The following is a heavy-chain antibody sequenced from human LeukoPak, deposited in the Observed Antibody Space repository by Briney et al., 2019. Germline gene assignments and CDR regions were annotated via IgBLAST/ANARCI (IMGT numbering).Heavy chain of an antibody. CDR3: ARDRMGEGLTYYDSSSYKKAFDI. D-gene: IGHD3-22*01. CDR2: IKKDGSEK. J-gene: IGHJ3*02. V-gene: IGHV3-7*01. Sequence: PGGSLRLSCAASGFTFSSYWMSWVRQAPGKGLEWVANIKKDGSEKYYVDSVKGRFTISRDNAKNSLYLQMNSLRAEDTAVYYCARDRMGEGLTYYDSSSYKKAFDIWGQGTMVTVSS. CDR1: GFTFSSYW.